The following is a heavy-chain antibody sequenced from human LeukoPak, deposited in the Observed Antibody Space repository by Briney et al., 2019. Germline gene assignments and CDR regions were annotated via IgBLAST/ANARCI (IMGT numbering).Heavy chain of an antibody. J-gene: IGHJ6*02. V-gene: IGHV3-74*01. CDR1: GFTFSSYW. CDR3: ARDRTKFYYYYGMDV. Sequence: GGSLRLSCTASGFTFSSYWMHWVRQAPGKGLVWVSRINSDGGSTSYADSVKGRFTISRDNSKNTLYLQMNSLRAEDTAVYYCARDRTKFYYYYGMDVWGQGTTVTVSS. CDR2: INSDGGST.